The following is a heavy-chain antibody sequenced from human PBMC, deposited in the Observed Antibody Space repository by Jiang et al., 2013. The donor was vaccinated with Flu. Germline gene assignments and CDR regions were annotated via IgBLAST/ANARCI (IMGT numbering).Heavy chain of an antibody. CDR1: GGSFSDYS. Sequence: LLKPSETLSLTCAVYGGSFSDYSWTWIRQPPGKALEWIGEIDHSGSAKYNPSLKSRVTISVDTSKRRFSLKMISVTAADTAFYSCARGGIVSAMDVWGQGTTVAV. J-gene: IGHJ6*02. CDR2: IDHSGSA. V-gene: IGHV4-34*01. D-gene: IGHD5/OR15-5a*01. CDR3: ARGGIVSAMDV.